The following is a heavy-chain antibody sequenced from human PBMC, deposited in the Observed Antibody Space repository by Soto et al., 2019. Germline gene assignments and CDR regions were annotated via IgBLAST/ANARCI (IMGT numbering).Heavy chain of an antibody. CDR1: EFTFSSYA. J-gene: IGHJ3*02. V-gene: IGHV3-23*01. CDR2: ISGSGGRI. CDR3: AKSIAIAGNAFDI. D-gene: IGHD6-13*01. Sequence: GGSLGLSCAASEFTFSSYAMSWVRQDPGKGLEWVSVISGSGGRIYYADSVKGRFTISRDNSKNTLYLQMNSLSAEDTAVYYCAKSIAIAGNAFDIWGQGTMVTVSS.